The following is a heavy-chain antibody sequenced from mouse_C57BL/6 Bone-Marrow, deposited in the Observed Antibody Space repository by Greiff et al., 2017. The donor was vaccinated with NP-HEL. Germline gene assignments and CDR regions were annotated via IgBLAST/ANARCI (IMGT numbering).Heavy chain of an antibody. V-gene: IGHV3-6*01. J-gene: IGHJ4*01. Sequence: EVQLQESGPGLVKPSQSLSLTCSVTGYSITSGYYWNWIRQFPGNKLEWMGYISYDGSNNYNPSLKNRISITRDTSKNQFFLKLNSVTTEDTATYYCSRDDYYGTDYWGQGTSVTVSS. CDR2: ISYDGSN. CDR3: SRDDYYGTDY. CDR1: GYSITSGYY.